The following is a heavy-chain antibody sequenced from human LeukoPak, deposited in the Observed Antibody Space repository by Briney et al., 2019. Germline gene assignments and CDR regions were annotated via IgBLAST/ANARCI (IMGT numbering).Heavy chain of an antibody. CDR1: GFTFSSCA. CDR2: ISGSGGST. D-gene: IGHD6-13*01. Sequence: GGSLRLSCAASGFTFSSCAMSWVRQAPGKGLEWVSAISGSGGSTYYADSVKGRFTISRDNSKNTLYLQMNSLRAEDTAVYYCAKSGPGYSSSWYMSYWGQETLVTVSS. V-gene: IGHV3-23*01. J-gene: IGHJ4*02. CDR3: AKSGPGYSSSWYMSY.